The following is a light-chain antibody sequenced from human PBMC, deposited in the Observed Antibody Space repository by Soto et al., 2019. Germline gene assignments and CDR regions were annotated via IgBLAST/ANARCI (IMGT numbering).Light chain of an antibody. CDR2: EVT. CDR1: SSDVGAYDF. V-gene: IGLV2-14*01. Sequence: QSALTQPASVSGSPGQSITISCTGTSSDVGAYDFVSWYQHHPGKAPKLMIYEVTNRPSGVSNRFSGSKSGNTASLTISGLQAEDEADYYCTSYTSSSTLVVFGGGIKLTVL. J-gene: IGLJ2*01. CDR3: TSYTSSSTLVV.